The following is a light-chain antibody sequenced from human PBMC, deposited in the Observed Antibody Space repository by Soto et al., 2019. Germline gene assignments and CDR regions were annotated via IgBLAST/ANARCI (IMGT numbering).Light chain of an antibody. CDR1: QSVSSSY. V-gene: IGKV3D-20*02. CDR3: QQRSNWHRA. CDR2: AAS. Sequence: EIVLTQSPGTLSLSPGERATLSCRASQSVSSSYLAWYQQKPGQAPRLLIYAASSRATGIPDRFSGSGSGTDFTLTISSLEPEDFAVYYCQQRSNWHRAFGPGTKVDIK. J-gene: IGKJ3*01.